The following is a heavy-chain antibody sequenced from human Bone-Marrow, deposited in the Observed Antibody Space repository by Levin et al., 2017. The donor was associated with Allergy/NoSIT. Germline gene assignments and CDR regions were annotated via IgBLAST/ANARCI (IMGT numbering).Heavy chain of an antibody. J-gene: IGHJ2*01. V-gene: IGHV3-48*04. CDR2: ISTSGGSI. Sequence: GGSLRRSCAASGFTFRSHSMNWVRQAPGKGLEWVSYISTSGGSIHYAESVRGRFIISRDNARNSLYLQMNGLRTEDTAVYYCARAGELDYADWCFDLWGRGTLVTVSS. CDR1: GFTFRSHS. CDR3: ARAGELDYADWCFDL. D-gene: IGHD1-26*01.